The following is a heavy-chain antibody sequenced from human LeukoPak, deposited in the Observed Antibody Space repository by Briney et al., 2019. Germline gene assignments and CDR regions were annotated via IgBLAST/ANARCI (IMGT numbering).Heavy chain of an antibody. J-gene: IGHJ6*03. CDR3: ARNRFPITGTTNNYYYMDV. Sequence: GGSLRLSCAASGFTFSSYWMSWVRQAPGKGLEWVANIKQDGSEKYYVDSVKGRFTISRDNAKNSLYLQMNSLKAEDTAVYYCARNRFPITGTTNNYYYMDVWGKGTTVTVSS. CDR1: GFTFSSYW. CDR2: IKQDGSEK. D-gene: IGHD1-7*01. V-gene: IGHV3-7*01.